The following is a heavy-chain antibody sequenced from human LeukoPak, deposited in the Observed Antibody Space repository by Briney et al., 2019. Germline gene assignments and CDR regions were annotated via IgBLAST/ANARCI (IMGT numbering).Heavy chain of an antibody. Sequence: SETLSLTCAVYGGSFSGYYWSWIRQPPGKGLEWIGEMNHSGSTNYNPSLKSRVTISVDTSKNQFSLKLSSVTAADTAVYYCARGHGGSYSSSTKPRPKKPFDPWGQGTLVTVSS. CDR3: ARGHGGSYSSSTKPRPKKPFDP. D-gene: IGHD6-13*01. CDR1: GGSFSGYY. J-gene: IGHJ5*02. V-gene: IGHV4-34*01. CDR2: MNHSGST.